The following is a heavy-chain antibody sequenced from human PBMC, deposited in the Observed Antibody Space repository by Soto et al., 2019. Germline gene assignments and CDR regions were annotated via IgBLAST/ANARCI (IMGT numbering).Heavy chain of an antibody. CDR2: INHSGST. V-gene: IGHV4-34*01. CDR1: GGSFSGYY. CDR3: ARGLWSGSYRILRPEKTKSFDY. Sequence: SETLSLTCAVYGGSFSGYYWCWIRQPPGKGLEWIGEINHSGSTNYNPSLKSRVTISVDTSKNQFSLKLSSVTAADTAVYYCARGLWSGSYRILRPEKTKSFDYWGQGTLVTVSS. J-gene: IGHJ4*02. D-gene: IGHD1-26*01.